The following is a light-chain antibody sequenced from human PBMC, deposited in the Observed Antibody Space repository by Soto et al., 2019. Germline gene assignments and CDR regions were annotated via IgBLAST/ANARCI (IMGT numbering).Light chain of an antibody. CDR2: GAY. CDR1: QSVSSN. CDR3: QLYNNWPHT. Sequence: EMVMTQCPATLSVCPGERATLSFRASQSVSSNLAWYQQKPGQAPRLLIYGAYTRATGITARFSGSGSGTEFTLTISSLQSEDFALYYCQLYNNWPHTVGQRTKVEIK. V-gene: IGKV3-15*01. J-gene: IGKJ1*01.